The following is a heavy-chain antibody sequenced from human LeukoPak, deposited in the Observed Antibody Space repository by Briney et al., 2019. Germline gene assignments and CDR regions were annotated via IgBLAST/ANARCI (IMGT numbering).Heavy chain of an antibody. J-gene: IGHJ4*02. Sequence: ASVKVSCKASGYTFTSYDINWVRQATGQGLEWMGWMNPNSGNTGYAQKFQGRVTITRNTSISTAYMELSSLRSEDTAVYYCARTSRELVHFDYWGQGTLVTVSS. CDR1: GYTFTSYD. D-gene: IGHD6-13*01. CDR3: ARTSRELVHFDY. CDR2: MNPNSGNT. V-gene: IGHV1-8*03.